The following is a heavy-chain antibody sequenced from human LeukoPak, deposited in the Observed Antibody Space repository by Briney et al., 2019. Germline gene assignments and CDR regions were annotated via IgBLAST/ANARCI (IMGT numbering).Heavy chain of an antibody. D-gene: IGHD6-19*01. V-gene: IGHV5-51*04. CDR3: AIGHSSGWTSPYYYGMDV. J-gene: IGHJ6*02. Sequence: GESLKISCKGSGYSFTSYWIGWVRQMPGKGLEWMGIIYPGDSDTRYSPSFQGQVTISADKPISTAYLQWSSLKASDTAMYYCAIGHSSGWTSPYYYGMDVWGQGTTVTVSS. CDR2: IYPGDSDT. CDR1: GYSFTSYW.